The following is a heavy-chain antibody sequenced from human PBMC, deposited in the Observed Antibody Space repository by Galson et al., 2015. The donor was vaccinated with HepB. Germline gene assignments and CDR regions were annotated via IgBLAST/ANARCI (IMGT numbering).Heavy chain of an antibody. J-gene: IGHJ6*02. D-gene: IGHD6-19*01. CDR3: ARHTHSSGWYRGDYYYGMDV. CDR1: EYSFTSYW. CDR2: IDPSDSYT. V-gene: IGHV5-10-1*01. Sequence: QSGAEVTKPGESLRISCKGSEYSFTSYWISWVRQMPGKGLEWMGRIDPSDSYTNYSPSFQGHVTISADKSISTAYLQWSSLKASDTAMYYCARHTHSSGWYRGDYYYGMDVWGQGTTVTVSS.